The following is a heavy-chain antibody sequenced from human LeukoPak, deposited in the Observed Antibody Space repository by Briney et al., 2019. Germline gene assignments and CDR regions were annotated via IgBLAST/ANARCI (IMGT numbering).Heavy chain of an antibody. D-gene: IGHD5-12*01. CDR2: ISSSSSTM. CDR1: RFTFSRYS. CDR3: ARDPYSGYDLQAFDY. Sequence: PGGSLRLSCAASRFTFSRYSMNWVRQAPGKGLEWVSYISSSSSTMYYADSVKGRFTISRDSAKNSLYLQMNSLRVEDTGVYYCARDPYSGYDLQAFDYWGQGTLVTVSS. J-gene: IGHJ4*02. V-gene: IGHV3-48*01.